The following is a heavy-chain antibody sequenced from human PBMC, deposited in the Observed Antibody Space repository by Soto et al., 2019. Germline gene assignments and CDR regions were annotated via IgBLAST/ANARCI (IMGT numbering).Heavy chain of an antibody. V-gene: IGHV1-69*01. CDR1: GGTFSSYA. CDR2: IIPIFGTA. J-gene: IGHJ5*02. CDR3: AGTPGIAAAGIYWFDP. D-gene: IGHD6-13*01. Sequence: QVQLVQSGAEVKKPGSSVKVSCKASGGTFSSYAISWVRQAPGQGLEWMGGIIPIFGTANYAQKFQVRVTITADESTSTAYLELSSLRSEDTAVYYCAGTPGIAAAGIYWFDPWGQGTLVTFSS.